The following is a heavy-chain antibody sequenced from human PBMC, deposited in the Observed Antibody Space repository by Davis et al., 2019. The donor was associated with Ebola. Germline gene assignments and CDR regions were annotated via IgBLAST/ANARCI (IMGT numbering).Heavy chain of an antibody. CDR1: GGSISSYY. CDR2: IYYSGST. Sequence: PSETLSLTCTVSGGSISSYYWSWIRQPPGKGLEWIGSIYYSGSTYYNPSLKSRVTISVDTSKNQFSLKLSSVTAADTAVYYCARLITIFGVAYNWFDPWGQGTLVTVSS. J-gene: IGHJ5*02. CDR3: ARLITIFGVAYNWFDP. D-gene: IGHD3-3*01. V-gene: IGHV4-59*05.